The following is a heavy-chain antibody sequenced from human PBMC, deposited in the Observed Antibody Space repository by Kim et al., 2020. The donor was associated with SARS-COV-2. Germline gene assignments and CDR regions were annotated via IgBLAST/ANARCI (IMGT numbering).Heavy chain of an antibody. J-gene: IGHJ6*02. CDR3: ARVPSVDYYYGMDV. V-gene: IGHV1-18*01. CDR1: GYTFTSYG. CDR2: ISAYNGNT. Sequence: ASVKVSCKASGYTFTSYGISWVRQAPGQGLEWMGWISAYNGNTNYAQKLQGRVTMTTDTSTSTAYMELRSLRSDDTAVYYCARVPSVDYYYGMDVWGQGTTVTVSS.